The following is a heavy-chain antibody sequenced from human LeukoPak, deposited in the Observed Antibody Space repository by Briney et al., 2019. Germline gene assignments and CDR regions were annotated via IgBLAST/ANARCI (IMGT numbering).Heavy chain of an antibody. Sequence: ASVKVSCKASGYTFTGYYMHWVRQAPGQGLEWMGWINPNSGGTNYAQKLQGRVTMTRDTSISTAYMELSRLRSDDTAVYYCARSPDYYDSSVYDYWGQGTLVTVSS. CDR3: ARSPDYYDSSVYDY. D-gene: IGHD3-22*01. CDR2: INPNSGGT. CDR1: GYTFTGYY. J-gene: IGHJ4*02. V-gene: IGHV1-2*02.